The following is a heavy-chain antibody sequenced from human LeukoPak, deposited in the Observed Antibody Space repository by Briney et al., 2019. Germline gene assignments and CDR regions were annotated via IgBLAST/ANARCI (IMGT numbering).Heavy chain of an antibody. CDR1: GGTFSSYA. CDR3: ARDRAPDSSGWFHFDY. V-gene: IGHV1-69*04. D-gene: IGHD6-19*01. CDR2: IISILGIA. Sequence: SVKVSCKASGGTFSSYAISWVRQAPGQGLEWMGRIISILGIANYAQKFQGRVTITADKSPSTAYMELRSLRSEDTAVYYCARDRAPDSSGWFHFDYWGQGTLVTVSS. J-gene: IGHJ4*02.